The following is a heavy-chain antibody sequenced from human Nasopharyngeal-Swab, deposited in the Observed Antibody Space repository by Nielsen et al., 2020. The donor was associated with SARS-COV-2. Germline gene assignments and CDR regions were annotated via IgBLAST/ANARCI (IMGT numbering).Heavy chain of an antibody. J-gene: IGHJ5*02. V-gene: IGHV4-39*01. D-gene: IGHD1/OR15-1a*01. CDR2: IYYSGST. Sequence: SETLSLTCTVSGGSISSSSYYWDWIRQPPGKGLEWIGSIYYSGSTYYNPSLKSRVTISVDTSKNQFSLKLSSVTAADTAVYYCASQPGTANNGANWFDPWGQGTLVTVSS. CDR3: ASQPGTANNGANWFDP. CDR1: GGSISSSSYY.